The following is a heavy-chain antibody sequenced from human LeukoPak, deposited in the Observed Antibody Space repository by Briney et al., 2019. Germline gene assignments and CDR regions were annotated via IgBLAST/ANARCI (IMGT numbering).Heavy chain of an antibody. Sequence: PGGSLRLSCAASGFTFSSYAMSWVRQAPGKGLEWVSAISGSGGSTYYADSVKGRFTISRDNSKNTLYLQMNSLRAEDTAVYYCAGSQHGTRDFQNWGQGTLVTVSS. J-gene: IGHJ1*01. CDR2: ISGSGGST. V-gene: IGHV3-23*01. CDR3: AGSQHGTRDFQN. D-gene: IGHD6-13*01. CDR1: GFTFSSYA.